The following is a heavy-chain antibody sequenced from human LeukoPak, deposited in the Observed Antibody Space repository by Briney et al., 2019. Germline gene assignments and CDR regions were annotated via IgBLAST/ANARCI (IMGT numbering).Heavy chain of an antibody. Sequence: GGSLRLSCAASGFTFSSYEMNWVRQAPGKGLEWVSYISSSGSTIYYADSVKGRFTISRDNAKNSLYLQMNSVRAEDTAVYYCAELGITMIGGVWGKGTTVTISS. CDR2: ISSSGSTI. V-gene: IGHV3-48*03. CDR3: AELGITMIGGV. CDR1: GFTFSSYE. J-gene: IGHJ6*04. D-gene: IGHD3-10*02.